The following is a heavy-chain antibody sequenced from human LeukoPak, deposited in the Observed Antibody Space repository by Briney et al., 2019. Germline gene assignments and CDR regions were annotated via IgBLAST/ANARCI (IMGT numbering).Heavy chain of an antibody. CDR3: ARTLGWASSRYPFDG. D-gene: IGHD3-16*02. CDR2: INHSGST. Sequence: SETLSLTCAVYGGSFSGYYWSWIRQPPGKGLEWIGEINHSGSTNYNPSLKSRVTISVDTSKNQFSLKVNSVTAADTAVYYCARTLGWASSRYPFDGWGQGTLVTVSS. V-gene: IGHV4-34*01. CDR1: GGSFSGYY. J-gene: IGHJ4*02.